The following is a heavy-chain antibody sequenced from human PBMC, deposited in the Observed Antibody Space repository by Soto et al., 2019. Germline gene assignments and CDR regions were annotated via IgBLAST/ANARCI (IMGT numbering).Heavy chain of an antibody. Sequence: GASVKVSCKASGYTFTGYYMHWVRQAPGQGLEWMGWINPNSGGTNYAQKFQGWVTMTRDTSISTAYMELSILRSEDTGVYYCAIVHKAVAGTDDAFDIWGEEKMVTFPS. CDR3: AIVHKAVAGTDDAFDI. D-gene: IGHD2-15*01. V-gene: IGHV1-2*04. J-gene: IGHJ3*02. CDR2: INPNSGGT. CDR1: GYTFTGYY.